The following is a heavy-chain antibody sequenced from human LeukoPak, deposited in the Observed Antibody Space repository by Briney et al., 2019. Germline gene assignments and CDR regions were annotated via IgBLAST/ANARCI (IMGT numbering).Heavy chain of an antibody. D-gene: IGHD1-7*01. V-gene: IGHV4-34*01. J-gene: IGHJ6*03. CDR2: INDSGRT. CDR1: GGSFSNYY. CDR3: ARRWNYGRNYYIDV. Sequence: SETLSLTCAVYGGSFSNYYWSWIRRPPGKGLEGSGEINDSGRTNYNPSLMSRVPVSVDTSKNQFSLRLTSVTATDTAIYYCARRWNYGRNYYIDVWGNGATVSVSS.